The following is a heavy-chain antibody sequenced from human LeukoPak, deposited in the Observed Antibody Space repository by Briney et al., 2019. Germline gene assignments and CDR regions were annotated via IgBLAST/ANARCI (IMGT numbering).Heavy chain of an antibody. CDR1: GFTFSNYA. D-gene: IGHD3-9*01. CDR2: ISYDGSNK. J-gene: IGHJ4*02. V-gene: IGHV3-30*09. CDR3: ARDEDSYDITFDY. Sequence: GGSLRLSCAASGFTFSNYAMHWVRQAPGKGLEWVAVISYDGSNKYYADSVKGRFAISRDNSKNTLYLQMDSLRAEDTAVYYCARDEDSYDITFDYWGQGTLVTVSS.